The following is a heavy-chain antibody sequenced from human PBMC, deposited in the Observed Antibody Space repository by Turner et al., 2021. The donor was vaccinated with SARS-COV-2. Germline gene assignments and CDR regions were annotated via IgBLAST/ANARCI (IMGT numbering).Heavy chain of an antibody. D-gene: IGHD6-13*01. CDR1: GGSISSSSYY. CDR2: IYYSDNT. Sequence: QLQLQESGPGLVKRSETLSFTCTVAGGSISSSSYYWGWIRQPPGKGLEWIESIYYSDNTYYNPSLKSRVTVSVDTSKNQFSLKLTSVTAADTAVYFCARHWEVAAAAYLARFDPWGQGTLVTVSS. V-gene: IGHV4-39*01. CDR3: ARHWEVAAAAYLARFDP. J-gene: IGHJ5*02.